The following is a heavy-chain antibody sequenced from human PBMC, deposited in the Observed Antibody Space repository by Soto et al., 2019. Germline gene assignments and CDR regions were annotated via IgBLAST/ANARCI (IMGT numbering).Heavy chain of an antibody. D-gene: IGHD2-2*01. CDR1: GGTFSSYA. V-gene: IGHV1-69*13. Sequence: ASVKVSCKASGGTFSSYAISWVRQAPGQGLEWMGGIIPIFGTANYAQKFQGRVTITADESTSTAYMELSSLRSEDTAVYYCARVRGEVVPAAIDYYVMDVWGQGTTVTVPS. J-gene: IGHJ6*02. CDR3: ARVRGEVVPAAIDYYVMDV. CDR2: IIPIFGTA.